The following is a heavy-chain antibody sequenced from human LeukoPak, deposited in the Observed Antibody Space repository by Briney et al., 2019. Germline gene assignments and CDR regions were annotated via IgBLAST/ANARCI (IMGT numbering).Heavy chain of an antibody. CDR3: AKVEYSYGSYY. Sequence: GGSLRLSCAASGFTFSSYAMSWVRQAPGKGLEWVSTISGSGGSTYYADSVKGRFTISRDNSKNTLYLQMNSLRAEDTAVYYCAKVEYSYGSYYWGQGTLVTVSS. CDR2: ISGSGGST. D-gene: IGHD5-18*01. CDR1: GFTFSSYA. J-gene: IGHJ4*02. V-gene: IGHV3-23*01.